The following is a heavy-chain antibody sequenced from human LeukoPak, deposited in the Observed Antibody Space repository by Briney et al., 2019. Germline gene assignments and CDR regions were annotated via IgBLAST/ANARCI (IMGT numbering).Heavy chain of an antibody. CDR3: TRGGPYNWNDRFDY. J-gene: IGHJ4*01. CDR1: GVTFSSYA. CDR2: VSYDGSNK. Sequence: GWALRLSCAASGVTFSSYAMHWARQGPRKGLELMAVVSYDGSNKYYADSVKGRFSISRDNSKNTLYVQMNSLRTEDTAAYYCTRGGPYNWNDRFDYWGHGALVTVSS. V-gene: IGHV3-30*04. D-gene: IGHD1-1*01.